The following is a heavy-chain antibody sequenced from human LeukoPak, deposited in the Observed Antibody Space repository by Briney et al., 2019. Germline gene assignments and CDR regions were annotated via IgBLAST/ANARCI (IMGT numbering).Heavy chain of an antibody. CDR2: IGGGDEST. V-gene: IGHV3-23*01. J-gene: IGHJ4*02. CDR1: GFIFNTNG. D-gene: IGHD1-1*01. CDR3: ARGVYWSLDY. Sequence: GGSLRLSCAISGFIFNTNGMNWVRQSPGKGLEWLATIGGGDESTYYADSVKGRFAISRDNSKNTVFLHKNSLRVEGTAVYYCARGVYWSLDYWGQGTPVTVSS.